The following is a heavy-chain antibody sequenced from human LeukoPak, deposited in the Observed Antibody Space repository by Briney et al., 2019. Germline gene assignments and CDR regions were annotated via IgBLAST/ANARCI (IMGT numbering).Heavy chain of an antibody. CDR2: IYYSGST. J-gene: IGHJ6*02. Sequence: SQTLSLTCTVSGGSISSGGYYWSWIRQYPGKGLEWIGYIYYSGSTYYNPSLKSRVTISVDTSKNQFSLKLSSVTAADTAVYYCARDRWVDTAMVQGGMDVWGQGTTVTVSS. V-gene: IGHV4-31*03. CDR3: ARDRWVDTAMVQGGMDV. D-gene: IGHD5-18*01. CDR1: GGSISSGGYY.